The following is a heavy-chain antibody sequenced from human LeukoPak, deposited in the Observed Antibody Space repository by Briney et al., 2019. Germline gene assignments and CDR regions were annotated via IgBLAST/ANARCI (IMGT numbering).Heavy chain of an antibody. D-gene: IGHD2-21*01. CDR3: ARDVVPSLDYYYGMDV. Sequence: SETLSLTCTGSGGSISSYYWSWIRQPPGKGLEWIGYIYYSGSTNYNPSLKSRVTISVDTSKHQFSLKLSSVTAADTAVYYCARDVVPSLDYYYGMDVWGQGTTVTVSS. CDR2: IYYSGST. J-gene: IGHJ6*02. CDR1: GGSISSYY. V-gene: IGHV4-59*01.